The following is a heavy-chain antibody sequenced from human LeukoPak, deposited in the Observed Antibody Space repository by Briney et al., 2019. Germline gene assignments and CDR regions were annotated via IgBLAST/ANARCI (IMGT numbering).Heavy chain of an antibody. CDR3: ARDERSSSWYEDY. CDR1: GFTFSSYS. V-gene: IGHV3-21*01. CDR2: ISSSSSYI. Sequence: GGSLRLSCAASGFTFSSYSMNWVRQAPGKGLEWVSSISSSSSYIYYADSVKGRFTISRDNAKNSLYLQMNSLRAEDTAVYYCARDERSSSWYEDYWGQGTLVTVSS. D-gene: IGHD6-13*01. J-gene: IGHJ4*02.